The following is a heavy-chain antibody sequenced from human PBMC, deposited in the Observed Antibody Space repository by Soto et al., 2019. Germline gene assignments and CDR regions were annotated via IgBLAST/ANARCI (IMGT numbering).Heavy chain of an antibody. CDR1: GYTFTSYG. CDR3: ARDSYYDFWSGLNYYGMDV. D-gene: IGHD3-3*01. CDR2: ISAYNGNT. J-gene: IGHJ6*02. Sequence: ASVKVSCKASGYTFTSYGISWVRQAPGQGLEWMGWISAYNGNTNYAQKLQGRVTMTTDTSTSTAYMELRSLRSDDTAVYYCARDSYYDFWSGLNYYGMDVWGQGTPVTVSS. V-gene: IGHV1-18*01.